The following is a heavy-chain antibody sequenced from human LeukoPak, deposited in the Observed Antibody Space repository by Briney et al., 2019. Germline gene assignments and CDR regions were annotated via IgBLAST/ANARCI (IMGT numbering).Heavy chain of an antibody. CDR2: FDPEDGET. CDR1: GYTLTELS. V-gene: IGHV1-24*01. D-gene: IGHD2-2*01. CDR3: ATGGVVVVPAAMPFHY. J-gene: IGHJ4*02. Sequence: ASVKVSCKVSGYTLTELSMHWVRHAPGKGLEWMGGFDPEDGETIYAQKFQGRVTMTEDTSTDTAYMELSSLRSEDTAVYYCATGGVVVVPAAMPFHYWGQGTLVTVSS.